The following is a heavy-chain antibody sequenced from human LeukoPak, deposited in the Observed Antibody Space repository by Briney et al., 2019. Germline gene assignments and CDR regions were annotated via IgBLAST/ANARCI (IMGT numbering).Heavy chain of an antibody. V-gene: IGHV1-69*13. CDR1: GGTFSSYA. J-gene: IGHJ4*02. Sequence: GAPVKVSCRASGGTFSSYAISWVRQAPGQGLEWMGGIIPIFGTANYAQKFQGRVTITADESTSTAYMELSSLRSEDTAVYYCARGQTWIQLWSHQYYFDYWAREPWSPSPQ. CDR2: IIPIFGTA. D-gene: IGHD5-18*01. CDR3: ARGQTWIQLWSHQYYFDY.